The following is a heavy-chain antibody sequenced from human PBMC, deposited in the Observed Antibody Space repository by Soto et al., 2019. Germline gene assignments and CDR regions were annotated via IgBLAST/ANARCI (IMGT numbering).Heavy chain of an antibody. CDR3: ARPRITIVREGGKNWFAP. CDR1: GGTFSSYA. Sequence: QVQLVQSGAEVKKPGSSVKVSCKASGGTFSSYAISWVRQAPGQGLEWMGGIIPIFGTANYAQKFQGSVTITADESTRPAYMELSSLRSEDTAVYYCARPRITIVREGGKNWFAPWGQVTLVAVAS. V-gene: IGHV1-69*01. D-gene: IGHD3-9*01. J-gene: IGHJ5*02. CDR2: IIPIFGTA.